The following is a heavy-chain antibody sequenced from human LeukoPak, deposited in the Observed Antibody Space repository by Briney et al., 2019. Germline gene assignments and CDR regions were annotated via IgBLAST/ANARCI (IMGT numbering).Heavy chain of an antibody. CDR1: GFTFSSYA. V-gene: IGHV3-23*01. CDR3: AKPPWGYSYGYFDY. J-gene: IGHJ4*02. CDR2: ISGSGGST. Sequence: PGGSLRLSCAASGFTFSSYAMSWVRQAPGKGLEWVSAISGSGGSTYYADSAKGRFTISRDNSKNTLYLQMNSLRAEDTAVYYCAKPPWGYSYGYFDYWGQGTLVTVSS. D-gene: IGHD5-18*01.